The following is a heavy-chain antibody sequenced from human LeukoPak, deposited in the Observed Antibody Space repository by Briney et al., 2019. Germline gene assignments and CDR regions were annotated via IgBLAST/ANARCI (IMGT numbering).Heavy chain of an antibody. D-gene: IGHD4-17*01. V-gene: IGHV3-48*03. CDR3: ARDANGDYVNAFDI. Sequence: PGGPLRLSCAASGFAFRTYEMNWVRQAPGKGLEWVSYISNSGSTIYYADSVKGRFTISRDNSKNTLYLQMNSLRAEDTAVYYCARDANGDYVNAFDIWGQGTMVTVSS. CDR2: ISNSGSTI. J-gene: IGHJ3*02. CDR1: GFAFRTYE.